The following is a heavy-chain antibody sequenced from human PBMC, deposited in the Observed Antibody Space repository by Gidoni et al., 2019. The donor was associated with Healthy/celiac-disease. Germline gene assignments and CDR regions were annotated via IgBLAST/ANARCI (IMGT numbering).Heavy chain of an antibody. Sequence: QVQLVQSGAEVKKPGSSVKVSCKASGGTFSSYAISWGRQAPGQGLEWMGGIIPIFGTANDAQKFQGRVTITADESTSTAYMELSSLRSEDTAVYYCARTLPEYQLPENYYYYYMDVWGKGTTVTVSS. D-gene: IGHD2-2*01. CDR1: GGTFSSYA. V-gene: IGHV1-69*01. J-gene: IGHJ6*03. CDR2: IIPIFGTA. CDR3: ARTLPEYQLPENYYYYYMDV.